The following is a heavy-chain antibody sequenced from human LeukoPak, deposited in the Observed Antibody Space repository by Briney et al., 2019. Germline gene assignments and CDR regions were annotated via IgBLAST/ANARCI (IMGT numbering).Heavy chain of an antibody. CDR3: ARGGTAGWSSVTWFDA. Sequence: SETLSLTCTVSGGSISSYYWSWIRQPPGKGLEWIGYVYQTGSTTYNPSLKSRVTISIDTSKNQFSLKLSSVTTADTAVYYCARGGTAGWSSVTWFDAWGQGTLVTVSS. CDR2: VYQTGST. V-gene: IGHV4-59*01. J-gene: IGHJ5*02. CDR1: GGSISSYY. D-gene: IGHD4-11*01.